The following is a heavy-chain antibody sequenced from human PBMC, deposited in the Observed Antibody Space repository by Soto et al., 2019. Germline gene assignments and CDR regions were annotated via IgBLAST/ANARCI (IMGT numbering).Heavy chain of an antibody. D-gene: IGHD6-13*01. CDR2: INPSGGST. Sequence: ASVKVSCKAIGYSFTGHYMHWVRQAPGQGLDWMGIINPSGGSTSYAQKFQGRVTMTRDTSTSTVYMELSSLRSEDTAVYYCARDNRIAAAGLYYYYYGMDVWGQGTTVTV. CDR3: ARDNRIAAAGLYYYYYGMDV. V-gene: IGHV1-46*01. CDR1: GYSFTGHY. J-gene: IGHJ6*02.